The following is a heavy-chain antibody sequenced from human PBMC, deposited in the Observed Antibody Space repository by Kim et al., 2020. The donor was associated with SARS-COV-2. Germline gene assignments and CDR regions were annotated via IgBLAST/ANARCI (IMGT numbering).Heavy chain of an antibody. V-gene: IGHV1-69*13. CDR3: ARDGDVVVPAARGAFDI. Sequence: SVKVSCKASGGTFSSYAISWVRQAPGQGLEWMGGIIPIFGTANYAQKFQGRVTITADESTSTAYMELSSLRSEDTAVYYCARDGDVVVPAARGAFDIWGQGTMVTVSS. D-gene: IGHD2-2*01. CDR1: GGTFSSYA. CDR2: IIPIFGTA. J-gene: IGHJ3*02.